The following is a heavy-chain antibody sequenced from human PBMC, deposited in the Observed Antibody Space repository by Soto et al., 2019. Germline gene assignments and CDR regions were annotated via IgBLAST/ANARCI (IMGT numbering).Heavy chain of an antibody. D-gene: IGHD4-17*01. CDR2: VIPVFNTS. CDR3: ARGDEMTAVTIFEY. V-gene: IGHV1-69*13. Sequence: SVKVSCKASGGSFGRYSVSWVLQAPGQGLEWIGGVIPVFNTSNYSLKFQGRVAIFADLSTSTVFMELRSLRSEDTALYYCARGDEMTAVTIFEYWGQGTLVTVSS. CDR1: GGSFGRYS. J-gene: IGHJ4*02.